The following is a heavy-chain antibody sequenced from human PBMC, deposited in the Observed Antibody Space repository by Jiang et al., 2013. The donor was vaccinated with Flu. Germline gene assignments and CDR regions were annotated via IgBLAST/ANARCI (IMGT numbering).Heavy chain of an antibody. V-gene: IGHV1-69*01. CDR1: GGTFRNQG. J-gene: IGHJ4*02. CDR2: IIPTAGIT. D-gene: IGHD2-8*02. CDR3: ARDVARSGATLDS. Sequence: SGAEVKRPGSSVRVSCKASGGTFRNQGMSWVRRAPGLGLEWLGGIIPTAGITNYAQQFQGRLTITADESTTTTYMELSSLTSDDTAVYYCARDVARSGATLDSWGQGTLVTVSS.